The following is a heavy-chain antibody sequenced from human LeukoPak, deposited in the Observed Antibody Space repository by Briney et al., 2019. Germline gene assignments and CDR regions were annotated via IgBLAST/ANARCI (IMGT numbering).Heavy chain of an antibody. Sequence: GRSLRLSCAASGFTFSSYAMHWVRQAPGKGLEWVAVISYDGSNKYYADSVKGRFTISRDNSKNTLYLQMNSLRAEDTAVYYCARCSGWYDRRPYYFDYWGQGTLVTVSS. D-gene: IGHD6-19*01. J-gene: IGHJ4*02. V-gene: IGHV3-30-3*01. CDR1: GFTFSSYA. CDR3: ARCSGWYDRRPYYFDY. CDR2: ISYDGSNK.